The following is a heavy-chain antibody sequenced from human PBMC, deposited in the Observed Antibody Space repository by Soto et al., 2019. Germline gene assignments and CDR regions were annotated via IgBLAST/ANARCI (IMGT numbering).Heavy chain of an antibody. D-gene: IGHD4-4*01. J-gene: IGHJ6*02. V-gene: IGHV3-30*18. CDR3: AKDLLYSNPFYYYYGMDV. Sequence: LRLSCAASGFTSSSYGMHWVRQAPGKGLEWVAVISYDGSNKYYADSVKGRFTISRDNSKNTLYLQMNSLRAEDTAVYYCAKDLLYSNPFYYYYGMDVWGQGTTVTVSS. CDR1: GFTSSSYG. CDR2: ISYDGSNK.